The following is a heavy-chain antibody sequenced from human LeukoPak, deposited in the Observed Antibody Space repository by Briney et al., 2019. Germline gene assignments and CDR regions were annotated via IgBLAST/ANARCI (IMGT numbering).Heavy chain of an antibody. CDR1: GFTFSSYG. V-gene: IGHV3-30*02. D-gene: IGHD1-7*01. J-gene: IGHJ4*02. CDR2: IRYDGSNK. Sequence: TGGSLRLSCAASGFTFSSYGMHWVRQAPGKGLEWVAFIRYDGSNKYYADSVKGRFTISRDNSKNTLYLQMNSLRAEDTAVYYCARDLVWNYVFDYWGQGTLVTVSS. CDR3: ARDLVWNYVFDY.